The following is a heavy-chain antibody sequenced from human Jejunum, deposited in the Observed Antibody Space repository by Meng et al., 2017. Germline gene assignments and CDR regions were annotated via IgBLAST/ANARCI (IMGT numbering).Heavy chain of an antibody. CDR1: GFAFSSYG. V-gene: IGHV3-30*18. CDR2: ISYDASNK. D-gene: IGHD4-17*01. CDR3: AKGGRAVTTPWDY. Sequence: QVHLVESGGGVVQPRRSLRLSCAASGFAFSSYGMPWVRQAPGKGLEWVAVISYDASNKYYADSVKGRFTISRDNSKNTLYLQMNSLRAEDTAVYYCAKGGRAVTTPWDYWGQGTLVTVSS. J-gene: IGHJ4*02.